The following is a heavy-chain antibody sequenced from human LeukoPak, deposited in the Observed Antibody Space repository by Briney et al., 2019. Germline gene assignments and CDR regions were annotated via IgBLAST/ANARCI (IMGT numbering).Heavy chain of an antibody. CDR3: ARPYGPGNYINLGLDF. J-gene: IGHJ4*02. D-gene: IGHD3-10*01. CDR1: GVTLNNYA. CDR2: TVPVFATT. Sequence: ASVKVSCKASGVTLNNYAISWVRQAPGQGLVCMGRTVPVFATTTYAQKFQGRVMITADESTSTVHMELSSLTAEDTALYYCARPYGPGNYINLGLDFWGQGTLVTVS. V-gene: IGHV1-69*13.